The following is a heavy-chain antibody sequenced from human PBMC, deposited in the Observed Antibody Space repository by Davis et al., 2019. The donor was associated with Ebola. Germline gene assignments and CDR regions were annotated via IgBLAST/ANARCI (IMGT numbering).Heavy chain of an antibody. V-gene: IGHV7-4-1*02. CDR3: ARDQVGGDYYYYYGMDV. D-gene: IGHD3-16*01. Sequence: ASVKVSCKASGYTFTNYAMNWVRQAPGQGLEWMGWINTETGNPMYAQGFTGRFVFSLDTSVSTAYLQISSLKAEDTAVYYCARDQVGGDYYYYYGMDVWGKGTTVTVSS. J-gene: IGHJ6*04. CDR2: INTETGNP. CDR1: GYTFTNYA.